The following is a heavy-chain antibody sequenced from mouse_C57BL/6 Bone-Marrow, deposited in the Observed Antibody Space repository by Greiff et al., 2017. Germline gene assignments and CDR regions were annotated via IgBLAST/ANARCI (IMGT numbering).Heavy chain of an antibody. CDR2: IYPRDGST. D-gene: IGHD1-1*02. V-gene: IGHV1-85*01. CDR3: ARPWYPEGVAY. Sequence: QVQLQQSGPELVKPGASVKLSCKASGYTFTSYDINWVKQRPGQGLEWIGWIYPRDGSTKYNGKFKGKATLTVEPSSSTAYMESHSLTSEDSAVYFCARPWYPEGVAYWGQGTLVTVAA. J-gene: IGHJ3*01. CDR1: GYTFTSYD.